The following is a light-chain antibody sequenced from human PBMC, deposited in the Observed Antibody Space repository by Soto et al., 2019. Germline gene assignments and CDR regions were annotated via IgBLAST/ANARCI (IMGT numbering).Light chain of an antibody. CDR2: ASS. Sequence: PGAGATLSCRASQDVDNNFLAWYQQRPGQAPRLLIYASSRRATGIPDRFSGSGSGTDFTLTISRVGPEDIAVYFCHQYYRSITFGGGTKVEVK. J-gene: IGKJ4*01. CDR3: HQYYRSIT. CDR1: QDVDNNF. V-gene: IGKV3-20*01.